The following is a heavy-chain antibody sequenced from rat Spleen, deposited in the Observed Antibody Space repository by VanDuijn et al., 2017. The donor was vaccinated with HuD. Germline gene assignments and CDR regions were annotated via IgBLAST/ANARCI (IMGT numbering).Heavy chain of an antibody. CDR2: ISYSGST. V-gene: IGHV3-1*01. J-gene: IGHJ2*01. CDR3: ARFYGSYSYYFDY. Sequence: EVQLQESGPGLVKPSQSLSLTCSVTGYSITSNYWGWIRKFPGNKMEWIGHISYSGSTSYNPSLKSRISITRDTSKNQFFLHLNSVTTEDTATYYCARFYGSYSYYFDYWGQGVMVTVSS. D-gene: IGHD1-3*01. CDR1: GYSITSNY.